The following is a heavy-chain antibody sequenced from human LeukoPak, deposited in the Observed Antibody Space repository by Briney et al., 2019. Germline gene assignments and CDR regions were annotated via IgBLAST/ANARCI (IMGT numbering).Heavy chain of an antibody. D-gene: IGHD3-16*01. CDR1: NNTLSNNG. CDR3: AAPYDYAP. J-gene: IGHJ5*02. Sequence: ASVKVSCKASNNTLSNNGITWVRQAPGQGLEWMGWTSGYNTYTTYAQKFQDRVTMTKDTSTNTAYMEMSSLRSEDTAVYYCAAPYDYAPWGQGTLVTVSS. V-gene: IGHV1-18*01. CDR2: TSGYNTYT.